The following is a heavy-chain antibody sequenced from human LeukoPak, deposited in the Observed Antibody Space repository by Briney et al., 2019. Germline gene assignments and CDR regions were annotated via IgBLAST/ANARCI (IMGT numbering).Heavy chain of an antibody. CDR3: AVQITMIVVVPYFDY. Sequence: PGGSLRLSCAASGLTFSDYYVTWIRQAPGKGLEWVSSTSGTGTTIYSADSVRGRFTVSRDNARNSLFLHMNSLRAEDTAVYYCAVQITMIVVVPYFDYWGQGTLVTVSS. CDR1: GLTFSDYY. V-gene: IGHV3-11*04. J-gene: IGHJ4*02. D-gene: IGHD3-22*01. CDR2: TSGTGTTI.